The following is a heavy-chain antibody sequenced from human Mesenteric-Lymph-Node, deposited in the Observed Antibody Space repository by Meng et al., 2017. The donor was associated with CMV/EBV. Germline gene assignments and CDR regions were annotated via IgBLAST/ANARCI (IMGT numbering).Heavy chain of an antibody. V-gene: IGHV3-7*01. Sequence: GESLKISCAASGFTFSSYWMSWVRQAPGKGLEWVANIRQDGSEKHYVDSVKGRFTISRDNAKNSLYLQMNSLRAEDTAVYYCVRFRITIFGEMIRGYYGMDVWGQGTTVTVS. J-gene: IGHJ6*02. CDR1: GFTFSSYW. D-gene: IGHD3-3*01. CDR3: VRFRITIFGEMIRGYYGMDV. CDR2: IRQDGSEK.